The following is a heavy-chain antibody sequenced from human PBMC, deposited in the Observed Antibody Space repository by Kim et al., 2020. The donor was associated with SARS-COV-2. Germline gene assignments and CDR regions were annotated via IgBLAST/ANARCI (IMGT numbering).Heavy chain of an antibody. Sequence: ASVKVSCKASGYTFTSYAMHWVRRAPGQRLEWMGWINAGNGNTKYSQKFQGRVTITRDTSASTAYMELSSLRSEDTAVYYCARGLGGSYYSTLFDPWGQGTLVTVSS. J-gene: IGHJ5*02. CDR1: GYTFTSYA. D-gene: IGHD1-26*01. V-gene: IGHV1-3*01. CDR3: ARGLGGSYYSTLFDP. CDR2: INAGNGNT.